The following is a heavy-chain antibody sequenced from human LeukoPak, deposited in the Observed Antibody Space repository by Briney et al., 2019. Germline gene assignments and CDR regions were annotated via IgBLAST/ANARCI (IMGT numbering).Heavy chain of an antibody. J-gene: IGHJ6*03. D-gene: IGHD2-8*01. Sequence: SGTLSLTCTVSGGSISSYYWSWIRQPPGKGLEWIGYIYYSGSTNYNPSLKSRVTISVDTSKNQFSLKLSSVTAADTAVYYCARALKDCTNGVCYTFGYYYYYMDVWGKGTTVTVSS. CDR1: GGSISSYY. CDR3: ARALKDCTNGVCYTFGYYYYYMDV. V-gene: IGHV4-59*01. CDR2: IYYSGST.